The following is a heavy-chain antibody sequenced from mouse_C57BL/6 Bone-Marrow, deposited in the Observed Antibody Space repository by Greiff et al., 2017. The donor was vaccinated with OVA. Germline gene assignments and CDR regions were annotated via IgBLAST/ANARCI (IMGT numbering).Heavy chain of an antibody. CDR2: IYPRSGNT. CDR1: GYTFTSYG. J-gene: IGHJ3*01. CDR3: ARGPKGAY. Sequence: VQLQQSGAELARPGASVKLSCKASGYTFTSYGISWVKQRTGQGLEWIGEIYPRSGNTYYNEKFKGKATLTADKSSSTAYMELRSLTSEDSAVYFCARGPKGAYWGQGTLVTVSA. V-gene: IGHV1-81*01.